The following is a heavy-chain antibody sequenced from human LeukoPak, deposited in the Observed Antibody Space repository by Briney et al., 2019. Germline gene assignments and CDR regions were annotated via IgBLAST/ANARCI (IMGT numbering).Heavy chain of an antibody. CDR3: AREYSSGWSGTGY. V-gene: IGHV4-39*01. J-gene: IGHJ4*02. CDR2: IYYSGST. CDR1: GGSISSSSYY. D-gene: IGHD6-19*01. Sequence: PSETLSLTCTVSGGSISSSSYYWGWIRQPPGKGLEWIGSIYYSGSTYYNPSLKSRVTISVDTSKNQFSLKLSSVTAADTAVYYCAREYSSGWSGTGYWGQGTLVTVSS.